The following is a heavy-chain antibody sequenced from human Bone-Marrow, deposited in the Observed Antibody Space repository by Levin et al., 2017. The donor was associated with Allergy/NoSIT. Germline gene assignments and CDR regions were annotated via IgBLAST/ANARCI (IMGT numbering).Heavy chain of an antibody. D-gene: IGHD6-19*01. J-gene: IGHJ3*01. CDR3: AKDQRVPVDPNECLDV. V-gene: IGHV3-23*01. CDR2: IGENGVNT. Sequence: GGSLRLSCAASGFTFSSYVMSWVRQAPGKGLEWVSSIGENGVNTYYAASVRGRFTISRDNSKNTLYLQMNILRAEDTAIFYCAKDQRVPVDPNECLDVWDQGTVVTVSS. CDR1: GFTFSSYV.